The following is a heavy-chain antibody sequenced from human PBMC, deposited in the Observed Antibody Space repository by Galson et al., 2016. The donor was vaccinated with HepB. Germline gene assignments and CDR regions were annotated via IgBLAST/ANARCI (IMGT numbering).Heavy chain of an antibody. D-gene: IGHD2-2*01. CDR1: GYIYINNW. CDR2: INPRDSEI. CDR3: ARQGCGTTSCQTIDA. V-gene: IGHV5-51*01. Sequence: QSGAEVKKSGESLTISCKASGYIYINNWIGWVRQMPGKGLEWMGIINPRDSEIRYSPSLQVQVTISVNKSINTAYLQWSSLKASDTAMYYCARQGCGTTSCQTIDAWGQGTLVTVSS. J-gene: IGHJ5*02.